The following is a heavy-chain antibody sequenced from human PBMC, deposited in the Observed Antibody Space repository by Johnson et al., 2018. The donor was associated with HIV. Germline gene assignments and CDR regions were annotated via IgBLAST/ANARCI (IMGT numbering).Heavy chain of an antibody. CDR2: IKQDGSEK. D-gene: IGHD3-16*02. CDR1: GFTFSSYW. V-gene: IGHV3-7*04. CDR3: ARGAGVWWSYLRPPDQLSGGDAFDI. J-gene: IGHJ3*02. Sequence: VQLVESGGGVVQPGGSLRLSCAASGFTFSSYWMSWVRQAPGKGLEWVANIKQDGSEKYYVDSVKGRFTISRDNAKNSLYLQMNSLRAEDTAVYYCARGAGVWWSYLRPPDQLSGGDAFDIWGQGTMVTVSS.